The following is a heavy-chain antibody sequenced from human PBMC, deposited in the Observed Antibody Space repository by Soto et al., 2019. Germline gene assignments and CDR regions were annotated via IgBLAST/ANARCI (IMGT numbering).Heavy chain of an antibody. J-gene: IGHJ4*02. CDR1: GFTFSTYW. CDR3: SRNKGAGPTKLDH. Sequence: GGSLRLSCAVSGFTFSTYWMSWVRQAPGKGLEWVANIKEDGSEKYYLDSVKGRFTIYRDNAKNSLYLQMNSLRAEDTAVYYCSRNKGAGPTKLDHWRQGIRATVCS. CDR2: IKEDGSEK. V-gene: IGHV3-7*03. D-gene: IGHD1-26*01.